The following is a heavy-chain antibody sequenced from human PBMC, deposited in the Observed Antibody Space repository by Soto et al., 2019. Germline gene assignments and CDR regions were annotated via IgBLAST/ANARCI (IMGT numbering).Heavy chain of an antibody. Sequence: WGSLRLSCAASGVTFSNYAITWVRQVPGEGLQWVSSISKSGGTTYYADSVKGRFTTSRDNSKNTLYLQMNSLRAEDTAICYCAKGSFGFDYWGQGTLVTVSS. CDR1: GVTFSNYA. V-gene: IGHV3-23*01. CDR2: ISKSGGTT. CDR3: AKGSFGFDY. J-gene: IGHJ4*02. D-gene: IGHD3-10*01.